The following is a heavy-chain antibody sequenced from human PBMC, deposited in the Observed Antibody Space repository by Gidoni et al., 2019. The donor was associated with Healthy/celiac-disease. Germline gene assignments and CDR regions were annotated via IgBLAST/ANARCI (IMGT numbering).Heavy chain of an antibody. D-gene: IGHD3-3*01. J-gene: IGHJ4*02. CDR2: ITYDGSNK. CDR3: EKDGVDSVLRFLEAPIDYFDY. Sequence: HVQLAESGGGVVLPARSLSLSYAASGLHLIISGMPWGCQAPGKGLGWVGDITYDGSNKYYADSVKGRLNISRDNYTNALYLKMNSMRAEDTAVYYCEKDGVDSVLRFLEAPIDYFDYWGQGTLVTVSS. V-gene: IGHV3-30*18. CDR1: GLHLIISG.